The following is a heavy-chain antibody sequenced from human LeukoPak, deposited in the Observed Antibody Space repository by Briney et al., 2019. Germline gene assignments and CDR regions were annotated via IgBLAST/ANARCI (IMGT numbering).Heavy chain of an antibody. CDR3: ARGSYYYDSSGYYPDAFDI. CDR1: GFTFSNYA. D-gene: IGHD3-22*01. V-gene: IGHV3-30*04. CDR2: ISYDGSNK. Sequence: GGSLRLSCAASGFTFSNYAMHWVRQAPGKGLEWVAVISYDGSNKYYADSVKGRFTISRDNSKNTLYLQMNSLRAEDTAVYYCARGSYYYDSSGYYPDAFDIWGQGTMVTVSS. J-gene: IGHJ3*02.